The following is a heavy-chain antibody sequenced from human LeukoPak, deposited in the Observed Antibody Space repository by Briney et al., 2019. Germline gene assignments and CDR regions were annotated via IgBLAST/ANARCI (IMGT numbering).Heavy chain of an antibody. CDR3: AGAYLNRDGFDI. CDR1: GGAIGSGAYY. V-gene: IGHV4-31*03. J-gene: IGHJ3*02. D-gene: IGHD3-16*01. CDR2: IHYSGST. Sequence: SQTLSLTCTVSGGAIGSGAYYWSWIRQHPGKGLEWIGYIHYSGSTYYNPSLKSRVTISVDTSKNQFSLKLSSVTAADTAVYYGAGAYLNRDGFDIWGQGTMVTVSS.